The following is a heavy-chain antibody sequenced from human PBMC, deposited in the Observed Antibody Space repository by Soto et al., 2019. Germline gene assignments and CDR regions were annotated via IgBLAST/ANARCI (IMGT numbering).Heavy chain of an antibody. CDR1: GGSISSGDYY. CDR3: AREGGIAAAGSRNAFDI. Sequence: SETLSLTCTVPGGSISSGDYYWSWIRQPPGKGLEWIGYIYYSGSTYYNPSLKSRVTISVDTSKNQFSLKLSSVTAADTAVYYCAREGGIAAAGSRNAFDIWGQGTMVTVSS. D-gene: IGHD6-13*01. J-gene: IGHJ3*02. V-gene: IGHV4-30-4*01. CDR2: IYYSGST.